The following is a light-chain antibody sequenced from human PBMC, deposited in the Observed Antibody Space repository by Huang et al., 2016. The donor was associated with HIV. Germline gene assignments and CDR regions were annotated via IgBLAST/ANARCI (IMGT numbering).Light chain of an antibody. CDR3: QQYSRSAT. CDR1: QSVTIW. CDR2: KAS. Sequence: DIQMTQSPSTLSAAVGDRVTITCRASQSVTIWLAWFQQKPGKAPKLLIYKASTRESGVPSRFSCSGSGTEFTLTIDSLQPDDVATYYCQQYSRSATFGQGTKLEIK. J-gene: IGKJ2*01. V-gene: IGKV1-5*03.